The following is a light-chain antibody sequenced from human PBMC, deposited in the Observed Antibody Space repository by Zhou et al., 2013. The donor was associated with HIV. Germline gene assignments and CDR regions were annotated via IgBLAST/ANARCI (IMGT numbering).Light chain of an antibody. Sequence: IVMTQSPATLSVSPGERATLSCRASQSVSSNLAWYQQKPGLAPRLLIYGASTRATGISASFSGSGSGTEFTLTISSLQSEDFAVYYCQQYNNWPPWTFGQGT. CDR1: QSVSSN. CDR2: GAS. V-gene: IGKV3-15*01. J-gene: IGKJ1*01. CDR3: QQYNNWPPWT.